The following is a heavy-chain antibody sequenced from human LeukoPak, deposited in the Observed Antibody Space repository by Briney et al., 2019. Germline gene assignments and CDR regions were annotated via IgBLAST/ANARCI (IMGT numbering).Heavy chain of an antibody. CDR3: ARTRLYYGSGSGPPVDY. V-gene: IGHV2-70*11. D-gene: IGHD3-10*01. Sequence: SGPALVKPTQTLTLTCTFSGFSLSTSGMCVSWIRQPPGKALEWLARIDWDDDKYYSTSLKTRLTISKDTSKNQVVLTMTNMDPVDTATYYCARTRLYYGSGSGPPVDYWGQGTLVTVSS. CDR2: IDWDDDK. J-gene: IGHJ4*02. CDR1: GFSLSTSGMC.